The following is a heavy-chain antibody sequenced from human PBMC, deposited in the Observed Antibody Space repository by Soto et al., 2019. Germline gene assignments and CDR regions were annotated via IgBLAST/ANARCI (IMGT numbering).Heavy chain of an antibody. Sequence: PGGSLRLSCQVSRFTFGSYAMSWVRQAPGKGLEWVALVQSNHVTYYADSVRGRFTVSRDNSKNTLYLQMDSLRVEDTALYYCAKWLRGGSYYCDFWGQGAMVTVSS. CDR2: VQSNHVT. CDR1: RFTFGSYA. V-gene: IGHV3-23*01. J-gene: IGHJ4*02. CDR3: AKWLRGGSYYCDF. D-gene: IGHD3-10*01.